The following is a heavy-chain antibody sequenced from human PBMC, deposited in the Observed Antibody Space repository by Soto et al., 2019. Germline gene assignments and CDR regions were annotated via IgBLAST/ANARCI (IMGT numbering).Heavy chain of an antibody. CDR2: ISSNGGST. D-gene: IGHD5-18*01. CDR1: GFTFSSYA. J-gene: IGHJ4*02. V-gene: IGHV3-64D*08. CDR3: VKGTWIQLWLLDY. Sequence: GGSLRLSCSASGFTFSSYAMHWVRQAPGKGLEYVSAISSNGGSTYYADSVKGRFTISRDNSKNTLYLQMSSLRAEDTAVYYCVKGTWIQLWLLDYWGQGTLVTVSS.